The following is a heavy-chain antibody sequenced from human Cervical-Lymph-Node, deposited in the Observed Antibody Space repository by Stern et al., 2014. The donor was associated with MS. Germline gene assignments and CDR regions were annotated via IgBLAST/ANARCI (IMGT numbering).Heavy chain of an antibody. Sequence: QVQLVQSGGGVVQPGRSLRLSCAASGFSFSNHGMHWVRQAPGKGLDWVAVISFDGSANYHADSVKGRFTISRDNSKNTLYLQMNSLRAEDTAVYYCARERSGWSKPLDFWSQGTLVTVYS. CDR2: ISFDGSAN. CDR1: GFSFSNHG. V-gene: IGHV3-30*03. CDR3: ARERSGWSKPLDF. J-gene: IGHJ4*02. D-gene: IGHD6-19*01.